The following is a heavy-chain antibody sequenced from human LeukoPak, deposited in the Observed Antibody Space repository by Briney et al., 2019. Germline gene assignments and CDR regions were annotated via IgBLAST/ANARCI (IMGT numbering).Heavy chain of an antibody. D-gene: IGHD3-22*01. V-gene: IGHV1-2*02. CDR3: GRVAYCGNSCYYHFDL. CDR1: GYTFTDYF. CDR2: INPTTGAT. J-gene: IGHJ4*02. Sequence: GASVTVSCKASGYTFTDYFKHWVRQAPGQGLEWMGWINPTTGATSYAQKFKGRVTMTRDTSITTAYMDLSRLTSDDTAVYYCGRVAYCGNSCYYHFDLWGQGTRVTASS.